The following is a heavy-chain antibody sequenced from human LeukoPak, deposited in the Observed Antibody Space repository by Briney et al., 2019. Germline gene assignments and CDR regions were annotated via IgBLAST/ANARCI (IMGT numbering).Heavy chain of an antibody. CDR1: GGSISSGGYY. Sequence: SETLSLTCTVSGGSISSGGYYWSWIRQHPGKGLEWIGYIYYSGSTYYNPSLKSRVTISVDTSKNQFSLKLSSVTAADTAVYYCARTVVVRRYFDYWGQGTLVTVSS. CDR3: ARTVVVRRYFDY. J-gene: IGHJ4*02. D-gene: IGHD3-22*01. CDR2: IYYSGST. V-gene: IGHV4-31*03.